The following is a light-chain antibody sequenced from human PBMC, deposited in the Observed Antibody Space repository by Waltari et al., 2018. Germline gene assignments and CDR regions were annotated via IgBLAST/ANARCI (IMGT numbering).Light chain of an antibody. Sequence: DIVMTQSPDSLAVSLGERATINCKSSPSVLYSSNNKNYLAWYQQKLGQPPKLVIYWASTRESGVPDRFSGSGSGTDFTLTISSLQAEDVAVYYCQQYYSTPPTFGQGTKVEIK. CDR2: WAS. CDR1: PSVLYSSNNKNY. V-gene: IGKV4-1*01. J-gene: IGKJ1*01. CDR3: QQYYSTPPT.